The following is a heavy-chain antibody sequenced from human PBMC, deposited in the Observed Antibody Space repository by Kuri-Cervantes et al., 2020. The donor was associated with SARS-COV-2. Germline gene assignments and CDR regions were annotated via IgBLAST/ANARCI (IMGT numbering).Heavy chain of an antibody. Sequence: GGSLRLSCAASGFTFSGHWIHWVRQAPGKGLVWVSRINPDGSYTNNADSVKGRFTLSRDNAKNSLYLQMNSLRAEDTAVYYCARDNRHNPPSWFDPWGQGTLVTVSS. CDR3: ARDNRHNPPSWFDP. V-gene: IGHV3-74*01. J-gene: IGHJ5*02. D-gene: IGHD1-1*01. CDR2: INPDGSYT. CDR1: GFTFSGHW.